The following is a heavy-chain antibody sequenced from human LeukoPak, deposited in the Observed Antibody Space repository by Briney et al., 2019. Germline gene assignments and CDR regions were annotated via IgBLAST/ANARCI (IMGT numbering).Heavy chain of an antibody. Sequence: SETLSLTCTVSGGSISSSSYYWGWIRQPPGKGLEWIGSIYYSGSTYYNPSLKSRVTISVDTSKNQFSLKLSSVTAADTAVYYCAREQRYSYGYRLDAFDIWGQGTMVTVSS. V-gene: IGHV4-39*07. D-gene: IGHD5-18*01. CDR1: GGSISSSSYY. CDR3: AREQRYSYGYRLDAFDI. CDR2: IYYSGST. J-gene: IGHJ3*02.